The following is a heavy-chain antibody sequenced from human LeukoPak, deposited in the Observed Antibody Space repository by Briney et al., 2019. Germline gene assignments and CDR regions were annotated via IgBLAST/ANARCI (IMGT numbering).Heavy chain of an antibody. D-gene: IGHD3-22*01. CDR3: ARFKGSGYSLLIDR. Sequence: GGSLRLSCAASGFTFVDSYMSWIRQAPGKGLEWIAFISSGGNTIYYGDSVQGRFTVSRDNAKKSVYLQMSSLGAEDTAVYYCARFKGSGYSLLIDRWGQGTLVTVSS. CDR2: ISSGGNTI. J-gene: IGHJ4*02. CDR1: GFTFVDSY. V-gene: IGHV3-11*01.